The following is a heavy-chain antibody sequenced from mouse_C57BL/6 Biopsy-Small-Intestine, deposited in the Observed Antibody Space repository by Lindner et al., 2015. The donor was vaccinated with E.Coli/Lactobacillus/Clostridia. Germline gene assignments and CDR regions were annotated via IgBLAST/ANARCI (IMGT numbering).Heavy chain of an antibody. V-gene: IGHV1-84*01. CDR3: ARGFREFGVYAPGWFDP. CDR2: INPKNGNT. CDR1: GDTFTNYD. Sequence: SVKVSCKASGDTFTNYDMNWVRQATGQGLEWMGWINPKNGNTKFSQKFQGRVTMTRNTSISTVYMELSSLTSEDSAVYYCARGFREFGVYAPGWFDPWGQGTLVTVSS. J-gene: IGHJ4*01. D-gene: IGHD2-13*01.